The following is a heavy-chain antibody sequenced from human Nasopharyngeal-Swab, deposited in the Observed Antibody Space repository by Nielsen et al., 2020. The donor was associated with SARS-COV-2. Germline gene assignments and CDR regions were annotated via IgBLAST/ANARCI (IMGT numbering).Heavy chain of an antibody. CDR3: ARDPMMCRSTSCAFDH. V-gene: IGHV1-46*01. J-gene: IGHJ4*02. CDR2: INPSGGSP. Sequence: ASVKVSCKASGFTFTNYYIHWVRQAPGQGLEWMAIINPSGGSPTYAQRFQGRVTMTWDTSTGTVYMELSSLRFDDTAVYYCARDPMMCRSTSCAFDHWGQGTLVTVSS. CDR1: GFTFTNYY. D-gene: IGHD2-2*01.